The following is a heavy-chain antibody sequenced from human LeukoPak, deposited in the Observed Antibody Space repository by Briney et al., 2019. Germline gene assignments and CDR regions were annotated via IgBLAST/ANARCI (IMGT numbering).Heavy chain of an antibody. V-gene: IGHV3-30*03. Sequence: GRSLRLSCAASGFTFSSYGMHWVRQAPGKGLEWVAVISYDGSEKYYVDPVKGRFVVSRDNAKNSLYLQMNSLGAEDTAVYYCARGIVVPGIDYWGQGTLVTVSS. D-gene: IGHD2-15*01. J-gene: IGHJ4*02. CDR2: ISYDGSEK. CDR3: ARGIVVPGIDY. CDR1: GFTFSSYG.